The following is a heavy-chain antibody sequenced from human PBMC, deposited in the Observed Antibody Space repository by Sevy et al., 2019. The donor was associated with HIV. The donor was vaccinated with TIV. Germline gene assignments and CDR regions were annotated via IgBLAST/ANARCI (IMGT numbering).Heavy chain of an antibody. J-gene: IGHJ6*02. Sequence: ASVKVSCKASGYTFTGYYMHWVRQAPGQGLEWMGRINPNSGGTNYAQKFQGRVTMTRDTSISTAYMELSRLRSDDTAVYYCARYEGSSWDLLHYHGMDVWGQGTTVTVSS. CDR1: GYTFTGYY. D-gene: IGHD6-13*01. CDR3: ARYEGSSWDLLHYHGMDV. V-gene: IGHV1-2*06. CDR2: INPNSGGT.